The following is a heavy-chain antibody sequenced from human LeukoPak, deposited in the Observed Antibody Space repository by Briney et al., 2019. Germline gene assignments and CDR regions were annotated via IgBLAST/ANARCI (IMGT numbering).Heavy chain of an antibody. J-gene: IGHJ4*02. D-gene: IGHD6-19*01. V-gene: IGHV4-4*07. CDR3: ERDFPTSIAV. CDR2: IYTSGST. Sequence: SETLSLTCTVSGGSISSYYWNWIRQPAGKGLEWIGRIYTSGSTNYNPSLKSRVTISVDTSKNQFSLKLSSVTAADTVVYYCERDFPTSIAVWGQGTLVTVSS. CDR1: GGSISSYY.